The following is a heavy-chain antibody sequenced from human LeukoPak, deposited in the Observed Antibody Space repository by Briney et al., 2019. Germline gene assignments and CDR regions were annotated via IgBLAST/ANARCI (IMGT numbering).Heavy chain of an antibody. CDR1: GFTFSSFE. CDR2: MSNSGRTI. CDR3: ARDVGSGWFDY. V-gene: IGHV3-48*03. D-gene: IGHD6-19*01. J-gene: IGHJ4*02. Sequence: GGSLRLSCAASGFTFSSFEMNWVRRAPGKGLEWVSYMSNSGRTIYYTDSVKGRFTISRDNAKNSLYLQMNSLRAEDTAVYYCARDVGSGWFDYWGQGTLVTVSS.